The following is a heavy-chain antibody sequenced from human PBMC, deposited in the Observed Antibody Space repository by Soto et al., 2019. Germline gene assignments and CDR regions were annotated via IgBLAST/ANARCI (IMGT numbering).Heavy chain of an antibody. Sequence: GGSLRLSCAASGFTFSSYAMSWVRQAPGKGLEWVSAISGSGVSTYYADSVKGRFTISRDNSKNTLYLQMNSLRVEDTAVYYCAKDMKYNWNDDDYWGHGILVTVSS. V-gene: IGHV3-23*01. D-gene: IGHD1-20*01. CDR2: ISGSGVST. CDR3: AKDMKYNWNDDDY. J-gene: IGHJ4*01. CDR1: GFTFSSYA.